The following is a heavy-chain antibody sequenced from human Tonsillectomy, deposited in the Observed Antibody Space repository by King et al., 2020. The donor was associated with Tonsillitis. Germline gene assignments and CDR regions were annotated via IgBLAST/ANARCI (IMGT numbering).Heavy chain of an antibody. D-gene: IGHD4-23*01. J-gene: IGHJ4*02. V-gene: IGHV3-21*01. CDR1: GFTFSSYT. CDR3: AREWEGVYGGNSGKDY. CDR2: ISGRSTYT. Sequence: DVQLVQSGGGLVKPGGSLRLSCAASGFTFSSYTMNWVRQGPGKGLEWVSAISGRSTYTYYTDSVKGRFTISRDNAKNSLYLQMNSLRAEDTAVYYCAREWEGVYGGNSGKDYWGQGTLVTVSS.